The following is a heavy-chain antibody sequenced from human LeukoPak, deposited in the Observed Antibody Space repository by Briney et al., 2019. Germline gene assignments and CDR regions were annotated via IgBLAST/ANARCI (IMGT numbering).Heavy chain of an antibody. Sequence: QTGGSLRLSCAASGFTFSSYAMSWVRQAPGKGLEWVSAISGSGGSTYYADSVKGRFTISRENSKNTVYLQMNSLRAEDTAVYYCAKDGPWRELLGYWGQGTLVTVSS. CDR3: AKDGPWRELLGY. CDR1: GFTFSSYA. V-gene: IGHV3-23*01. J-gene: IGHJ4*02. CDR2: ISGSGGST. D-gene: IGHD1-26*01.